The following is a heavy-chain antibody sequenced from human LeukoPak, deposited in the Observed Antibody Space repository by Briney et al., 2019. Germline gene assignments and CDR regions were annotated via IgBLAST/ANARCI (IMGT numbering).Heavy chain of an antibody. J-gene: IGHJ4*02. V-gene: IGHV3-48*03. CDR1: GFTFTSYE. CDR2: ISSSGSTI. CDR3: ARGGYDYVWGSYRLYYFDY. Sequence: PGGSLRLSCADSGFTFTSYEINWVRQAPGKGLEWVSYISSSGSTIYYADSVKGRFTISRDNAKNSLYMQMNSLRAEDTAVYYCARGGYDYVWGSYRLYYFDYWDQGTLVTVSS. D-gene: IGHD3-16*02.